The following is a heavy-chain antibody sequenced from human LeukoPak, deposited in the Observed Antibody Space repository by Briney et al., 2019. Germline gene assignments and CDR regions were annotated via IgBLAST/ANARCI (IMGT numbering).Heavy chain of an antibody. D-gene: IGHD3-3*01. CDR3: ARVETADGGRFLEWLYNWFDP. CDR2: IYYSGST. Sequence: PSETLSPTCTVSGGSISSYYWSWVRQPPGKGLEWIGYIYYSGSTNYNPSLKSRVTISVDTSKNQFSLKLSSVTAADTAVYYCARVETADGGRFLEWLYNWFDPWGQGTLVTVSS. J-gene: IGHJ5*02. V-gene: IGHV4-59*01. CDR1: GGSISSYY.